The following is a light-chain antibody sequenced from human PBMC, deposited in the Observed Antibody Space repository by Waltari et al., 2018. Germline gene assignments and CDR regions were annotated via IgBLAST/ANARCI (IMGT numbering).Light chain of an antibody. J-gene: IGLJ2*01. CDR1: NIGNKR. Sequence: SYVLTQPPSVSVAPGKTARISCGGNNIGNKRVHGYQQKPGQAPVLVVYDDSDRPSGIAERFSGSNSGNTATLTISRVEAGDEADYYCQVWDSDSDDVVFGGGTKVTVL. V-gene: IGLV3-21*03. CDR3: QVWDSDSDDVV. CDR2: DDS.